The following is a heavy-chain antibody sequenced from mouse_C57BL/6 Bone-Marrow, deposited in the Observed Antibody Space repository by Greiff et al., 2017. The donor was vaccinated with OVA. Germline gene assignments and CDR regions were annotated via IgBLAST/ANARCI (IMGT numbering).Heavy chain of an antibody. CDR1: GFTFSDFY. CDR3: ARDYYGSSYYYFDY. J-gene: IGHJ2*01. D-gene: IGHD1-1*01. Sequence: EVNLVESGGGLVQSGRSLRLSCATSGFTFSDFYMEWVRQAPGKGLEWIAASRNKANDYTTEYSASVKGRFIVSRDTSQSILYLQMNALRAEDTAIYYCARDYYGSSYYYFDYWGQGTTLTVSS. V-gene: IGHV7-1*01. CDR2: SRNKANDYTT.